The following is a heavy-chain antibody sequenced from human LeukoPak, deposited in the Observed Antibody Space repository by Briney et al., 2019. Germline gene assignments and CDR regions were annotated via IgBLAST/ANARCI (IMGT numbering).Heavy chain of an antibody. CDR2: ISGSGGST. D-gene: IGHD4-17*01. CDR3: AKDPILTTVTTFYYYGMDV. J-gene: IGHJ6*02. V-gene: IGHV3-23*01. Sequence: GGSLRLSCAASGFTFSGYAMSWVRQAPGKGLEWVSAISGSGGSTYYADSVKGRFTISRDNSKNTLYLQMNSLRAEDTAVYYCAKDPILTTVTTFYYYGMDVWGQGTTVTVSS. CDR1: GFTFSGYA.